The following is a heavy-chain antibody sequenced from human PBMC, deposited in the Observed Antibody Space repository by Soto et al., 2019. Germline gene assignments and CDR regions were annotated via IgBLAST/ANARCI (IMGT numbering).Heavy chain of an antibody. CDR2: IYYSGST. CDR1: GGSVSSGSYY. CDR3: ARREMVISSYDGMDV. D-gene: IGHD3-22*01. J-gene: IGHJ6*02. V-gene: IGHV4-61*01. Sequence: QVQLQESGPGLVKPSETLSLTCTVSGGSVSSGSYYWSWIRQPPGKGLEWIGYIYYSGSTNYNPSLKSRVTISVDTSKNQCSLKLSSVTAADTAVYYCARREMVISSYDGMDVWGQGTTVTVSS.